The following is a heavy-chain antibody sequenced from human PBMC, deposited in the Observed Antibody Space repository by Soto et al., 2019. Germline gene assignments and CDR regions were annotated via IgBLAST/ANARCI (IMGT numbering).Heavy chain of an antibody. Sequence: ASVTVSCKASVYTFTRYDINWVRQAAGQGLEGMGWMNPNSGNTGYAQKFQGRVTMTRNTSISTVYMEVSRLRSEDTAVYYCARLSITIFGVVIIGMDVWGKGTTVTVSS. CDR2: MNPNSGNT. D-gene: IGHD3-3*01. J-gene: IGHJ6*04. CDR3: ARLSITIFGVVIIGMDV. V-gene: IGHV1-8*01. CDR1: VYTFTRYD.